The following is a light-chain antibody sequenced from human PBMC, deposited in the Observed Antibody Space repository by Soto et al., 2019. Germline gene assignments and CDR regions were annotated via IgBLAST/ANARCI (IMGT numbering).Light chain of an antibody. J-gene: IGLJ1*01. CDR2: DVT. V-gene: IGLV2-11*01. CDR1: SSDVGGYNY. CDR3: SSHAGSSVV. Sequence: QSALTQPRSVSGSPGQSVTISCTGTSSDVGGYNYVSWYQQHPGKAPKLMIYDVTTRPSGVPDRFSGSKSGNTASLTISGLQAEDWADYYCSSHAGSSVVFGTGTKVTVL.